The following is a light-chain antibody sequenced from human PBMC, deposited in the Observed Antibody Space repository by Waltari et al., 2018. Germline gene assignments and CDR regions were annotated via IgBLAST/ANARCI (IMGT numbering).Light chain of an antibody. CDR2: GAS. CDR1: QSVSSH. J-gene: IGKJ4*01. V-gene: IGKV3-11*01. Sequence: EIVLTQSPATLSLSPGERATLSCRASQSVSSHLGWYQQKPGQAPRLLIYGASNRATGIPARFSGSGSGTDFTLTIRNLQPEDFATYYCQQSYGVPISFGGGTKVEI. CDR3: QQSYGVPIS.